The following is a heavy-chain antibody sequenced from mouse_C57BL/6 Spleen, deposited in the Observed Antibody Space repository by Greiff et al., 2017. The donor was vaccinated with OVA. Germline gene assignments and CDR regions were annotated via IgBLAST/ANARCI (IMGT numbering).Heavy chain of an antibody. CDR2: INPNNGGT. CDR3: ARERIFISYFDY. V-gene: IGHV1-26*01. Sequence: VQLQQSGPELVKPGASVKISCKASGYTFTDYYMNWVKQSHGKSLEWIGYINPNNGGTSYNQKFKGKATLTVDKSSSTAYMELSSLTSEDSAVYNCARERIFISYFDYWGQGTTLTVSS. J-gene: IGHJ2*01. CDR1: GYTFTDYY. D-gene: IGHD1-1*01.